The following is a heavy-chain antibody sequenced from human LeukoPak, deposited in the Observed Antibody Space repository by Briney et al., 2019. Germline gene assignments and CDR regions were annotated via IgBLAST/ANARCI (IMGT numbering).Heavy chain of an antibody. D-gene: IGHD3-22*01. Sequence: GGSLRLSCAASGFTFSSYGMHWVRQAPGKGLEWVAVIWYDGSNKYYADSVKGRFTISRDNSKNTLYLQMNSLRAEDTAVYYCARGDYYDSSGYYCWGQGTLVTVSS. CDR2: IWYDGSNK. V-gene: IGHV3-33*01. J-gene: IGHJ4*02. CDR3: ARGDYYDSSGYYC. CDR1: GFTFSSYG.